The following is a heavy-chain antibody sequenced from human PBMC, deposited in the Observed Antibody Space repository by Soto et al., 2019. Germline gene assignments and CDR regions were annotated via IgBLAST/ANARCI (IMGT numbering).Heavy chain of an antibody. V-gene: IGHV4-59*01. D-gene: IGHD3-10*01. CDR2: IYYSGST. CDR1: GGSISIYY. J-gene: IGHJ5*02. Sequence: PSETLSLTCTVSGGSISIYYWSWIRHPPGKGLEWIGYIYYSGSTNYNPSLKSRVTISVDTSKNQFSLKLSSVTAADTAVYYCASSMVRGMLGGDWFDPWGQGTLVTVSS. CDR3: ASSMVRGMLGGDWFDP.